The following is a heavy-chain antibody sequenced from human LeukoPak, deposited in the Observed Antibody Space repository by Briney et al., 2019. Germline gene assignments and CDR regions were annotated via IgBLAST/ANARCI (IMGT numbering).Heavy chain of an antibody. CDR3: ARVPSDYDILTGYYDE. J-gene: IGHJ4*02. CDR1: GYTFTSYG. V-gene: IGHV1-18*01. D-gene: IGHD3-9*01. Sequence: ASVKVSCKASGYTFTSYGISWVRLAPGQGLEWMGWISAYNGNTNYAQKLQGRVTMTTDTSTSTAYMELRSLRSDDTAVYYCARVPSDYDILTGYYDEWGQGTLVTVSS. CDR2: ISAYNGNT.